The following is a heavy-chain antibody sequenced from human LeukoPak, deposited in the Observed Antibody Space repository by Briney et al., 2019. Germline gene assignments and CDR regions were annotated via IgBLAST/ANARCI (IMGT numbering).Heavy chain of an antibody. Sequence: GGSLRLSCAASGFTFGDYYMSWIRQAPGKGLEWVSFISSSGSTIYYADSVKGRFTISRDNAKNSLYLQMNSLRAEDTAVYYCAKDYYDSSGYHVGPFDPWGQGTLVTVSS. CDR3: AKDYYDSSGYHVGPFDP. D-gene: IGHD3-22*01. CDR2: ISSSGSTI. CDR1: GFTFGDYY. V-gene: IGHV3-11*04. J-gene: IGHJ5*02.